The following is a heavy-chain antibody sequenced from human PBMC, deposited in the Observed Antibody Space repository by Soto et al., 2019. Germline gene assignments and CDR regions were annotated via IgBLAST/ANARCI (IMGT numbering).Heavy chain of an antibody. V-gene: IGHV5-51*01. CDR1: GYSFTTHW. CDR2: IFPGDAET. Sequence: PGESLKISCKGSGYSFTTHWIGWVRHKAGKGLEWMGIIFPGDAETRYSPSFQGHITISADKSISTAYLRWSSLKASDTGMYYCATPGGFGMDVWGQGTTVTVSS. D-gene: IGHD5-12*01. CDR3: ATPGGFGMDV. J-gene: IGHJ6*02.